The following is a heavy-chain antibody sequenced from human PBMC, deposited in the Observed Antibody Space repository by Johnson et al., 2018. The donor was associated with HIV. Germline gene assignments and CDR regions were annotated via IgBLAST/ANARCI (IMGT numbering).Heavy chain of an antibody. CDR3: ASLGGSYSLEI. D-gene: IGHD1-26*01. V-gene: IGHV3-7*03. CDR1: RFTFSSYW. Sequence: LQLVEPGGGLAKPAWSPKLSCAASRFTFSSYWMSWVRPAPGKGLEWVANIQQDGSAKYYVASVKGRFTISRDNSKNTLYLQMNSLRAEDTAVYYCASLGGSYSLEIWGQGTMVTVSS. J-gene: IGHJ3*02. CDR2: IQQDGSAK.